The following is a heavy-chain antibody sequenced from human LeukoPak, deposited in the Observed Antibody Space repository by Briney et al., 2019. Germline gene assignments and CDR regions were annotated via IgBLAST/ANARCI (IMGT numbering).Heavy chain of an antibody. Sequence: PGGSLRLSCAGSGFTFSSNAMRWVRQAPGKGLEWVSAISGGGGSTYYADSVKGRFTISRDDSKNTLYVQMNSLRAEDTAVYYCAKGLGSGWYLFEYWGQGTLVTVSS. CDR3: AKGLGSGWYLFEY. V-gene: IGHV3-23*01. D-gene: IGHD6-19*01. J-gene: IGHJ4*02. CDR1: GFTFSSNA. CDR2: ISGGGGST.